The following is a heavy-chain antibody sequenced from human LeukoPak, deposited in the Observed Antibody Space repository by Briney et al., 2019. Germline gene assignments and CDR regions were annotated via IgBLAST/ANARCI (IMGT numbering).Heavy chain of an antibody. CDR2: MNTSSGDT. CDR3: ARVEATVGFAFDI. Sequence: ASVTVSCKGSGYTFSGFYLHWVRQAPGQGLEWMGWMNTSSGDTKYAPKFQGMVTMTRDFTISTAYMKVNRLTSDDTAVYYCARVEATVGFAFDIWGQGTMVTVSS. CDR1: GYTFSGFY. J-gene: IGHJ3*02. D-gene: IGHD2-21*02. V-gene: IGHV1-2*02.